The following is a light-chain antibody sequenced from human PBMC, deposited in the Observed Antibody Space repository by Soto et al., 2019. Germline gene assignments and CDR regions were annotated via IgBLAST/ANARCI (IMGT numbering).Light chain of an antibody. CDR1: SSDVGNYNL. CDR2: EGS. V-gene: IGLV2-23*01. CDR3: CSYAGSFILDV. J-gene: IGLJ2*01. Sequence: QSVLTQPASVSGSPGQSITISCTGTSSDVGNYNLVSWYQQFPGKAPKLIIYEGSRRPSGVSNRFSGSKSGNTASLTSSGLQDEDEADYYCCSYAGSFILDVFGGGTKLTVL.